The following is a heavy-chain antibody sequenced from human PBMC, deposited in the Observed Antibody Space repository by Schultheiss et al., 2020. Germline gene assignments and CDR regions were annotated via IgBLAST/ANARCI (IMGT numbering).Heavy chain of an antibody. Sequence: SETLSLTCAVSGGSITNSNYDWGWIRQPPGKGLEWIGNIYYSGSTYYNPSLKSRVTISVDTSKNQFSLKLSSVTAADTAVYYCARERQQLDNWFDPWGQGTLVTVSS. V-gene: IGHV4-39*07. CDR2: IYYSGST. CDR3: ARERQQLDNWFDP. J-gene: IGHJ5*02. CDR1: GGSITNSNYD. D-gene: IGHD6-13*01.